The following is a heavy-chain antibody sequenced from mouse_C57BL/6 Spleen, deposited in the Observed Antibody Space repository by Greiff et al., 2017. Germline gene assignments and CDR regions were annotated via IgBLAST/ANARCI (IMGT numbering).Heavy chain of an antibody. CDR3: ARSGTTVVAPYYDAMDY. D-gene: IGHD1-1*01. Sequence: QVQLQQPGTELVKPGASVKLSCKASGYTFTSYWMHWVKQRPGQGLEWIGNINPSNGGTNYNEKFKSKATLTVDKSSSTAYMQLSSLTSEDSAVYYCARSGTTVVAPYYDAMDYWGQGTSVTVSS. CDR2: INPSNGGT. CDR1: GYTFTSYW. J-gene: IGHJ4*01. V-gene: IGHV1-53*01.